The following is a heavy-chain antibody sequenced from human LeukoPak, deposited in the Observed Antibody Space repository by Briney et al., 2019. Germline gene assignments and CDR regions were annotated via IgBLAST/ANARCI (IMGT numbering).Heavy chain of an antibody. Sequence: SVKVSCKASGGTFSSYAISWVRQAPGQGLEWMGRFIPIFGTANYAQKFQGRVTITTDESTSTAYMELSSLRSEDTAVYYFASAYYYACCGYYHTGSFGHWGQGNLVPVSS. CDR3: ASAYYYACCGYYHTGSFGH. CDR2: FIPIFGTA. V-gene: IGHV1-69*05. CDR1: GGTFSSYA. D-gene: IGHD3-22*01. J-gene: IGHJ4*02.